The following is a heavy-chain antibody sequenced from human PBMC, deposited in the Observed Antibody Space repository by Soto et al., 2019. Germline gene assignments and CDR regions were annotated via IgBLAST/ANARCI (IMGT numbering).Heavy chain of an antibody. V-gene: IGHV1-3*01. J-gene: IGHJ3*01. Sequence: ASVKVSCKASGYTFTSYTIHWVRQAPGQRPEWMGWIDAGNGNTKYSQKFQGRVTITRDTSASIIYMELSSLRSEDGAVYYCECEDLGDSDSVFDFWGQGTTVTVSS. CDR2: IDAGNGNT. CDR3: ECEDLGDSDSVFDF. CDR1: GYTFTSYT. D-gene: IGHD3-22*01.